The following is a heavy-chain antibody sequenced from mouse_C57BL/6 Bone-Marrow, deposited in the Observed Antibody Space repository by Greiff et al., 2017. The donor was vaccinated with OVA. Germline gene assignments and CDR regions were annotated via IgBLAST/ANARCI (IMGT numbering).Heavy chain of an antibody. CDR1: GYTFTSYW. CDR2: IYPGNSDT. J-gene: IGHJ2*01. Sequence: VQLQQSGTVLARPGASVKLSCKTSGYTFTSYWMHWVKQRPGQGLEWIGAIYPGNSDTSYNQKFKGKAKLTAVTSASTAYMELSSLTNEDAAVYYCTRDYYGRSYNYWGQGTTLTVSS. V-gene: IGHV1-5*01. D-gene: IGHD1-1*01. CDR3: TRDYYGRSYNY.